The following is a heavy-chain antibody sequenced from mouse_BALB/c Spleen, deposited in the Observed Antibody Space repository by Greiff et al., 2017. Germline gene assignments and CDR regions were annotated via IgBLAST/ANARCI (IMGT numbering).Heavy chain of an antibody. D-gene: IGHD2-4*01. J-gene: IGHJ1*01. Sequence: EVKLQESGPSLVKPSQTLSLTCSVTGDSITSGYWNWIRKFPGNKLEYMGYISYSGSTYYNPSLKSRISITRDTSKNQYYLQLNSVTTEDTATYYCARKDDYAWYFDVWGAGTTVTVSS. CDR1: GDSITSGY. CDR2: ISYSGST. V-gene: IGHV3-8*02. CDR3: ARKDDYAWYFDV.